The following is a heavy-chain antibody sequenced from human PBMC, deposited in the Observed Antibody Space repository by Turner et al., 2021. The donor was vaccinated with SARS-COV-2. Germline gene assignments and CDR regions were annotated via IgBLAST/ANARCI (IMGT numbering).Heavy chain of an antibody. Sequence: QLQLQESGPGLVKPSETLSLTCTVSGCPISSSSYYRGWIRQPPGKGLEWIGSIYYSGSTYHNPSLKSRVTISVDTSKNQFSLKLSSVTAADTAVYYCATETVTERKYNYYGMDVWGQGTTVTVSS. J-gene: IGHJ6*02. CDR3: ATETVTERKYNYYGMDV. D-gene: IGHD4-4*01. CDR1: GCPISSSSYY. CDR2: IYYSGST. V-gene: IGHV4-39*01.